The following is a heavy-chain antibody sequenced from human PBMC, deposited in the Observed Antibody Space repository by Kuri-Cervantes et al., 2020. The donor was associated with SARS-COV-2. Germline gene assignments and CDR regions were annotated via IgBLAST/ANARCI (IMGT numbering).Heavy chain of an antibody. Sequence: GSLRLSCAASGLTFSDYYMSWIRQPPGKGLEWIGEINHSGSTNYNPSLKSRVTISVDTSKNQFSLKLSSVTAADTAVYYCARPGGFLDVWGKGTTVTVSS. CDR1: GLTFSDYY. D-gene: IGHD4-23*01. CDR2: INHSGST. V-gene: IGHV4-34*01. J-gene: IGHJ6*04. CDR3: ARPGGFLDV.